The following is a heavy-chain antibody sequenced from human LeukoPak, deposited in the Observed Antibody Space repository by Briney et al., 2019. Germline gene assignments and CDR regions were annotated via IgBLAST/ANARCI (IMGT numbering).Heavy chain of an antibody. D-gene: IGHD5-18*01. V-gene: IGHV3-30*04. J-gene: IGHJ4*02. CDR1: GFTFSSYA. CDR3: ARLGYSDPVPVDY. CDR2: ISYDGSNK. Sequence: PGGSLRLSCAASGFTFSSYAMQWVRQAPGKGLEWVAVISYDGSNKYYADSVKGRFTISRDNSKNTLYLQMNSLRAEDTAVYYCARLGYSDPVPVDYWGQGTLVTVSS.